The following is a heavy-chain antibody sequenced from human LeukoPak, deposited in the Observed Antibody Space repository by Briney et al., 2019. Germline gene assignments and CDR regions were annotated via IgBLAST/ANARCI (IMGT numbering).Heavy chain of an antibody. V-gene: IGHV4-4*07. CDR1: GGSISSYY. D-gene: IGHD6-13*01. Sequence: PSETLSLTCTVSGGSISSYYWSWIRQPAGKGLEWIGRIYTSGSTNYNPSLKSRVTMSVDTSKNQFSLKLSSVTAADTAVYYCARDRDSSSWAPFDCWGQGTLVTVSS. CDR2: IYTSGST. J-gene: IGHJ4*02. CDR3: ARDRDSSSWAPFDC.